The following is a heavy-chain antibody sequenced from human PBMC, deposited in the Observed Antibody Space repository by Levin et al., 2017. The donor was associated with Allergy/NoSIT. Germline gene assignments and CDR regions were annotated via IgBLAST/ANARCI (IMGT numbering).Heavy chain of an antibody. D-gene: IGHD6-19*01. V-gene: IGHV1-69*13. CDR2: IIPIFDTP. CDR1: GGTFSSYT. CDR3: AREGPPLRTVADYNYHAMDV. J-gene: IGHJ6*02. Sequence: SVKVSCKASGGTFSSYTFSWVRQAPGQGLEWMGAIIPIFDTPNYAPKFQGRLTITADESTSTAYMELSSLRSDDTAVYYCAREGPPLRTVADYNYHAMDVWGQGTTVTVSS.